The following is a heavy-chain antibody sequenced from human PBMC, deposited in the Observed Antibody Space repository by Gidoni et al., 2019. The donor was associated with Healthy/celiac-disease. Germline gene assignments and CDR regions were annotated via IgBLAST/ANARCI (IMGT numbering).Heavy chain of an antibody. Sequence: INHSGSTNYNPSLKSRVTISVDTSKNQFSLKLSSVTAADTAVYYCAREATIRTVVVPAAMGGIYYYYYMDVWGKGTTVTVSS. V-gene: IGHV4-34*01. D-gene: IGHD2-2*01. CDR3: AREATIRTVVVPAAMGGIYYYYYMDV. CDR2: INHSGST. J-gene: IGHJ6*03.